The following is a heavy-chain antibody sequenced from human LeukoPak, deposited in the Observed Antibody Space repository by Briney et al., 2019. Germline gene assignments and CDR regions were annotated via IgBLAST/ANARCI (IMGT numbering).Heavy chain of an antibody. Sequence: ASVKVSCKVSGYTLTELSMHWVRQAPGKGLEWMGGFDPEDGETIYAQKFQGRVTMTEDTSTDTAYMELSSLRSEDTAVYYCATRSSWQRGFDYWGQGTLVTVSS. CDR1: GYTLTELS. D-gene: IGHD6-13*01. V-gene: IGHV1-24*01. CDR3: ATRSSWQRGFDY. J-gene: IGHJ4*02. CDR2: FDPEDGET.